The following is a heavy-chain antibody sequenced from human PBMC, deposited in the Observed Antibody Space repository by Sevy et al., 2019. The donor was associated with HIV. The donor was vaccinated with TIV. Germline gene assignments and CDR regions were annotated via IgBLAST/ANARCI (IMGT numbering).Heavy chain of an antibody. Sequence: GGSLRLSCAASGFTFSSYWMSWVRQAPGKGLEWVANIKQDGSEKYCVDSVKGRFTISRDNAKNSLYLQMNSLRAEDTAVYYCARDGYCSSTSCYIPGMDVWGQGTTLTVSS. J-gene: IGHJ6*02. D-gene: IGHD2-2*03. V-gene: IGHV3-7*01. CDR3: ARDGYCSSTSCYIPGMDV. CDR2: IKQDGSEK. CDR1: GFTFSSYW.